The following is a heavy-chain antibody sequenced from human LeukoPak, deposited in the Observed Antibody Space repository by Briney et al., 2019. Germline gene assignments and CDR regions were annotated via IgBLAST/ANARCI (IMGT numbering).Heavy chain of an antibody. J-gene: IGHJ6*02. V-gene: IGHV3-48*03. CDR1: GFTFSSYE. CDR2: ISSGSTI. D-gene: IGHD6-19*01. CDR3: ARGRAGNYYYYGMDV. Sequence: GGSLRLSCAASGFTFSSYEMNWVRQAPGKGLEWVSYISSGSTIYYADSVKGRSTISRDNAKNSLYLQMNSLRAEDTAVYYCARGRAGNYYYYGMDVWGQGTTVTVSS.